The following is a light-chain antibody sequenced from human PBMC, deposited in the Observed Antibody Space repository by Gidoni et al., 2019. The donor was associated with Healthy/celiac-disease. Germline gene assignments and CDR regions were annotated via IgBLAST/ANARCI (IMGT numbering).Light chain of an antibody. V-gene: IGLV2-8*01. CDR1: SSDVGGYNY. Sequence: QSALTQPPSASGFPGQSVAISCTGTSSDVGGYNYVSWYQQHPGKAPKLMIYEVSKRPSGVPDRFSGSKSGNTASLTVSGLQPEDEADYYCSSYAGSNNLGFGGGTKLTVL. J-gene: IGLJ3*02. CDR3: SSYAGSNNLG. CDR2: EVS.